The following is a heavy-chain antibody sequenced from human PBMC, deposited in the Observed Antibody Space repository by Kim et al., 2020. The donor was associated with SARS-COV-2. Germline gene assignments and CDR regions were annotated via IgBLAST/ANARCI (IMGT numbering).Heavy chain of an antibody. CDR3: ARGGRGYDYQCFDY. D-gene: IGHD5-12*01. CDR1: GYTFTSYA. Sequence: ASVKVSCKASGYTFTSYAMNWVRQAPGQGLEWMGWINTNTGNPTYAQGFTGRFVFSLDTSVSTAYLQISSLKAEDTAVYYCARGGRGYDYQCFDYWGQGTLVTVSS. J-gene: IGHJ4*02. V-gene: IGHV7-4-1*02. CDR2: INTNTGNP.